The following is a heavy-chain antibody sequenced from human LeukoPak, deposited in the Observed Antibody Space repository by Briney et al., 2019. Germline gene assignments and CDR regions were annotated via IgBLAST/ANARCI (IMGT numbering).Heavy chain of an antibody. Sequence: GGSLRLSCAASGLTVSSNYMSWVRQAPGRGLQWVSGISASGATTYYADSLKGRFTVSRDISKNTLYLQMNGLRAEDTAIYYCAKVRKGVGAFDLWGQGTMVTVSS. D-gene: IGHD3-16*01. CDR1: GLTVSSNY. V-gene: IGHV3-23*01. CDR2: ISASGATT. J-gene: IGHJ3*01. CDR3: AKVRKGVGAFDL.